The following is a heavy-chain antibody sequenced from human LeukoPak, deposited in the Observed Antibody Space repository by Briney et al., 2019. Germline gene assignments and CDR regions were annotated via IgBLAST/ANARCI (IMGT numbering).Heavy chain of an antibody. CDR2: ISYDGSDE. CDR1: GFTFSTYA. J-gene: IGHJ4*02. CDR3: ARGVPPDY. Sequence: PGGSLRLSCAAPGFTFSTYAMSWVRQAPGKGLEWVALISYDGSDEYYADSVKGRFTISRDNSQNTLYLQMNSLRVDDAAVYYCARGVPPDYWGQGTLVTVSS. V-gene: IGHV3-30*03.